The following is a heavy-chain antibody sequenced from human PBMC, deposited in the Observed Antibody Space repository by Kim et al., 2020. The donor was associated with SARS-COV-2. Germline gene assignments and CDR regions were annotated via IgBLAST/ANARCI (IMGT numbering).Heavy chain of an antibody. V-gene: IGHV4-39*01. CDR1: GGSISSSSYY. J-gene: IGHJ5*02. CDR3: ARHEYYRYCSGCSCYNWFAP. D-gene: IGHD2-15*01. CDR2: IYYSGST. Sequence: SETLSLTCTVSGGSISSSSYYWGWIRQPPGKGLEWIGSIYYSGSTYYNPSLKSRVTISVDTSKNQFSLKQSSVTAADTAVYYCARHEYYRYCSGCSCYNWFAPGGQGTLVTVSS.